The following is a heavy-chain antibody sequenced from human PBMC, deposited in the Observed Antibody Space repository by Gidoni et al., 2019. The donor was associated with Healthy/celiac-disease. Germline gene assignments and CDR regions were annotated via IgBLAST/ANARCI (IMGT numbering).Heavy chain of an antibody. CDR1: GGSFSGYY. J-gene: IGHJ4*02. V-gene: IGHV4-34*01. CDR3: ARGYPPDPSDY. CDR2: INHSGST. Sequence: QVQLQQWGAGLLKPSETLSLTCAVYGGSFSGYYWSWIRQPPGKGLEWIGEINHSGSTNYNPSLKSRVTISVDTSKNQFSLKLSSVTAADTAVYYCARGYPPDPSDYWGQGTLVTVS.